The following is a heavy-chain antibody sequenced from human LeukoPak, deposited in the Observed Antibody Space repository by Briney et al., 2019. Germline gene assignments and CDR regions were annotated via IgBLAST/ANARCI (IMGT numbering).Heavy chain of an antibody. V-gene: IGHV4-59*12. CDR3: ARGFVDQYSGSRDAFDI. CDR1: GGSISSYY. Sequence: PSETLSLTCTVSGGSISSYYWSWIRQPPGKGLEWIGYIYHSGSTNYNPSLKSRVTISVDTSKNQFSLKLSSVTAADTAVYYCARGFVDQYSGSRDAFDIWGQGTMVTVSS. D-gene: IGHD1-26*01. J-gene: IGHJ3*02. CDR2: IYHSGST.